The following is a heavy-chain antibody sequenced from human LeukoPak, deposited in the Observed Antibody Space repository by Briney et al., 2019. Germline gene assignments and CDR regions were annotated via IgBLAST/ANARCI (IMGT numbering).Heavy chain of an antibody. CDR2: INAGNGNR. D-gene: IGHD3-10*01. CDR1: GYTFSNSG. V-gene: IGHV1-3*01. J-gene: IGHJ5*02. CDR3: ARGRGLIGTSRFDP. Sequence: ASVKVSCKTSGYTFSNSGLHWVRQAPGQSLEWMGWINAGNGNRKYSQKFQDRLTITRDTSASTVCMELNSLKSEDTAMYFCARGRGLIGTSRFDPWGQGTLVIVSS.